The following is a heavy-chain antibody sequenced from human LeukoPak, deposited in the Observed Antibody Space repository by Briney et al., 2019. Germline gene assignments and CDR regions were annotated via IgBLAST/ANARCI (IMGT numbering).Heavy chain of an antibody. CDR2: ISDDGSNK. D-gene: IGHD5-12*01. CDR1: GFTFSSYG. J-gene: IGHJ4*02. Sequence: GGSLRLSCAASGFTFSSYGMHWVRQAPGKGLEWVAVISDDGSNKYYADSVKGRFTISRDNSKNTLYLQMNSLRAEDTAVYYCAKEGRYGDYVNYWGQGTLVTVSS. V-gene: IGHV3-30*18. CDR3: AKEGRYGDYVNY.